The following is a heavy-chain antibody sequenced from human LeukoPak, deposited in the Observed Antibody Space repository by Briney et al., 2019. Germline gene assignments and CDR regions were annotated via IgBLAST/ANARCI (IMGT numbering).Heavy chain of an antibody. J-gene: IGHJ4*02. CDR1: GGSISSSSYY. CDR2: IYYSGST. D-gene: IGHD3-10*01. V-gene: IGHV4-39*07. CDR3: ARDSVPGALYYYGSGSPSGY. Sequence: SETLSLTCTVSGGSISSSSYYWGWIRQPPGKGLEWIGSIYYSGSTYYNPSLKSRVTISVDTSKNQFSLKLSSVTAADTAVYYCARDSVPGALYYYGSGSPSGYWGQGTLVTVSS.